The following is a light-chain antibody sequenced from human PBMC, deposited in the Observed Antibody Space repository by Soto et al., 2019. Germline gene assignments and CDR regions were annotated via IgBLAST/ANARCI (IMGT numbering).Light chain of an antibody. CDR3: QQYGSSPVT. J-gene: IGKJ3*01. Sequence: EIVLTQSPGTRSLSPWASATLSCRACQSVATSYLAWYHQKPGQATRLLNYGASSRATAIPDRFSGSGSGTVFTLAISRLEREDFAVYYCQQYGSSPVTFGPGTKVDIK. CDR1: QSVATSY. V-gene: IGKV3-20*01. CDR2: GAS.